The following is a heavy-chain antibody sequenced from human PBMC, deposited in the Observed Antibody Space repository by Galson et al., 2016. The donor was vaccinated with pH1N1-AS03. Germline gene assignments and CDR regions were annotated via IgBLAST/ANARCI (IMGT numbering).Heavy chain of an antibody. V-gene: IGHV4-61*08. J-gene: IGHJ6*02. CDR1: RGSVNTDDYF. Sequence: LSLTCTVSRGSVNTDDYFWTWIRQPPGKGLEWIGHVFYTGATNYNPSVKGRVTISIDTSNNKFSLRLNSVSVSDTAVYYCARDASGLDVWAQGTTVTVS. CDR3: ARDASGLDV. CDR2: VFYTGAT.